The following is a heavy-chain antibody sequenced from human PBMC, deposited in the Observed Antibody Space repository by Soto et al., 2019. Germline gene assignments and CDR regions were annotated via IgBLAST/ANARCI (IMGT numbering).Heavy chain of an antibody. D-gene: IGHD2-15*01. CDR3: ARDLGVGGTHSFDY. V-gene: IGHV1-69*13. J-gene: IGHJ4*02. Sequence: GASVKVSCKASGGTFSSYSISWVRQAPGQGLECVGGIIPIFGTANYAQKFQGRVTITADESTSTAYMELSSLRSEDTAVYYCARDLGVGGTHSFDYWGQGTLVTVSS. CDR2: IIPIFGTA. CDR1: GGTFSSYS.